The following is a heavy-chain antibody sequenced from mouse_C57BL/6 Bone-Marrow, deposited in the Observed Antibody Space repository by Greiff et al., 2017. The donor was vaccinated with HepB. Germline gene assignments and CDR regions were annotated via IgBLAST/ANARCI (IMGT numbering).Heavy chain of an antibody. V-gene: IGHV5-12*01. J-gene: IGHJ2*01. Sequence: EVQLVESGGGLVQPGGSLKLSCAASGFTFSDYYMYWVRQTPEKRLEWVAYISNGGGSTYYPDTVKGRFTISRDNAKNTLYLQMSRLKSEDTAMYYCARNWDGFFDYWGQGTTLTVSS. CDR1: GFTFSDYY. CDR3: ARNWDGFFDY. D-gene: IGHD4-1*01. CDR2: ISNGGGST.